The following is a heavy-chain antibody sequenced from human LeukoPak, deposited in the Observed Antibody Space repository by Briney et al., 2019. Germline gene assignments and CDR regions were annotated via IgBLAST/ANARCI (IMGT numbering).Heavy chain of an antibody. CDR2: IYSGGNT. D-gene: IGHD3-22*01. J-gene: IGHJ3*02. CDR1: GFTVSSKY. Sequence: GGSLRLSCAASGFTVSSKYMSWVRQAEGKGMEWDSVIYSGGNTYYAASVKRRFTISRDNSKNTLYLQMNSLRAEDTAVYYCARITYYYDSSGYYYAYDAFDIWGQGTMVTVSS. CDR3: ARITYYYDSSGYYYAYDAFDI. V-gene: IGHV3-53*01.